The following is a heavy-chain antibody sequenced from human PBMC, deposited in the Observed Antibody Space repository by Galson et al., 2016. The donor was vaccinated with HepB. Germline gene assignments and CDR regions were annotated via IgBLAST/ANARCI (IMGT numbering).Heavy chain of an antibody. J-gene: IGHJ4*02. CDR1: GYSLKELS. D-gene: IGHD1-1*01. CDR3: AAHGRYEVLPPGDY. Sequence: SVKVSCKVSGYSLKELSIHWVRQPPGKGLEWMGGFDPEDRQTVSAQKFQGRVTMTEDISTSTVYMYLGSLRSEDTAIYFCAAHGRYEVLPPGDYWGQGTLVTVSS. CDR2: FDPEDRQT. V-gene: IGHV1-24*01.